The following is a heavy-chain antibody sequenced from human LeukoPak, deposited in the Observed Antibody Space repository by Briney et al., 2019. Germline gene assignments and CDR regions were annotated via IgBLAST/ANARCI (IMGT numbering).Heavy chain of an antibody. Sequence: SETLSLTCTVSGGSISSYYWSWIRQPPGKGLEWIGYIYYSGSTNYNPSLKSRVTISVDTSKNQFSLKLSSVTAADTAVYYCARHRGIAVAAFDYWGQGTLVTVSS. J-gene: IGHJ4*02. V-gene: IGHV4-59*08. CDR1: GGSISSYY. D-gene: IGHD6-19*01. CDR3: ARHRGIAVAAFDY. CDR2: IYYSGST.